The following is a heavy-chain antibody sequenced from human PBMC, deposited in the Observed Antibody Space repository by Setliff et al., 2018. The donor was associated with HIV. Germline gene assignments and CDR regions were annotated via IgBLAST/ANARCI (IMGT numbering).Heavy chain of an antibody. D-gene: IGHD2-2*01. V-gene: IGHV4-31*03. CDR2: ISYSGST. CDR1: GGSISSGGYY. J-gene: IGHJ4*02. CDR3: ATVVPAAHFDY. Sequence: SETLSLTCTVSGGSISSGGYYWSWIRQHPGKGLEWIGYISYSGSTYYNPSLKSRVTISVDSSKSQFSLNLSSVTVADTAVYYCATVVPAAHFDYWGQGTRGTVSS.